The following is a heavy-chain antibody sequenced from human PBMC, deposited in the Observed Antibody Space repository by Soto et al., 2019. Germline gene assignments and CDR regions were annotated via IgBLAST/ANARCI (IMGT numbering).Heavy chain of an antibody. CDR1: GYTFTSYA. V-gene: IGHV1-3*01. Sequence: ASVKVSCKASGYTFTSYAMHWVRQAPGQRLEWMGWINAGNGNTKFSQKFQGRVTISGDTSASTAYMELSSLTSEDTAVYYCARDVTGYFDYWGQGALVTVSS. CDR3: ARDVTGYFDY. CDR2: INAGNGNT. J-gene: IGHJ4*02. D-gene: IGHD2-21*02.